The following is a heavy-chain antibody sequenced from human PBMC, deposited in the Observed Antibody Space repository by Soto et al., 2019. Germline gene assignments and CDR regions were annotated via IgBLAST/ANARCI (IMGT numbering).Heavy chain of an antibody. D-gene: IGHD2-8*01. Sequence: EVQLLESGGGFIHPGGSLRLSCAASGFSFSSFAMNWVRQAPGKGLERVSIISGSADSTFYADSVKGRFTISGDNSKSTLYLQINSLRAEVSSLYYCAKARGAMIYAISVYGMDVWGQGTTVTVSS. CDR3: AKARGAMIYAISVYGMDV. J-gene: IGHJ6*02. CDR1: GFSFSSFA. CDR2: ISGSADST. V-gene: IGHV3-23*01.